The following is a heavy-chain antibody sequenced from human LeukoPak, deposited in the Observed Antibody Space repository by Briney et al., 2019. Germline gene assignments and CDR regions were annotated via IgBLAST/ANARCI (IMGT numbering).Heavy chain of an antibody. D-gene: IGHD3-22*01. Sequence: ASVKVSCTASGYTFTSYYMHWVRQAPGQGLEWMGIINPSGGSTSYAQKFQGRVTMTRDTSTSTVYMELSSLRSEDTAVYYCARDYYYDSSGYYYVANYFDYWGQGTLVTVSS. CDR1: GYTFTSYY. CDR2: INPSGGST. J-gene: IGHJ4*02. V-gene: IGHV1-46*01. CDR3: ARDYYYDSSGYYYVANYFDY.